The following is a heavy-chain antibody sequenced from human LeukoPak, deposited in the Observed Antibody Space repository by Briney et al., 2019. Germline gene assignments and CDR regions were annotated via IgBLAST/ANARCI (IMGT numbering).Heavy chain of an antibody. J-gene: IGHJ4*02. D-gene: IGHD2-2*01. CDR2: INHSGST. V-gene: IGHV4-34*01. Sequence: SETLSLTCAVYGGSFSGYYWSWIRQPPGKGLEWIGEINHSGSTNYNPSLKSRVTISVDTSKNQFSLKLSSVTAADTAVYYCARTYCSSTTCPLEYWGQGTLVTVSS. CDR3: ARTYCSSTTCPLEY. CDR1: GGSFSGYY.